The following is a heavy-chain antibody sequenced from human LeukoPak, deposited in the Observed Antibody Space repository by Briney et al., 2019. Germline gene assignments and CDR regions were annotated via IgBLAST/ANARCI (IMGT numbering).Heavy chain of an antibody. CDR3: ARNRYCSGGSCYFDY. J-gene: IGHJ4*02. V-gene: IGHV4-59*08. CDR2: IYYSGST. CDR1: GGSISSYY. D-gene: IGHD2-15*01. Sequence: SETLSLTCTVSGGSISSYYWSWIRQPPGKGLEWIGYIYYSGSTNYNPSLKRRVTISVDTSKNQFSLKLSSVTAADTAVYYCARNRYCSGGSCYFDYWGQGTLVTVSS.